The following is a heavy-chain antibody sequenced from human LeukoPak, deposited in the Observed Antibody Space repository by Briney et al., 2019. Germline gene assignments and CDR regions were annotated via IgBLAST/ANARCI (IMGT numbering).Heavy chain of an antibody. J-gene: IGHJ5*02. Sequence: ASVKVSCKASGGTFSSYAISWVRQAPGQGLEWMGGIIPIFGTANYAQKFQGRVTITTDESTSTAYMELSSLRSEDTAVYYCARGVGIAAAEGWFDPWGQGTLVTVPS. V-gene: IGHV1-69*05. CDR3: ARGVGIAAAEGWFDP. CDR1: GGTFSSYA. CDR2: IIPIFGTA. D-gene: IGHD6-13*01.